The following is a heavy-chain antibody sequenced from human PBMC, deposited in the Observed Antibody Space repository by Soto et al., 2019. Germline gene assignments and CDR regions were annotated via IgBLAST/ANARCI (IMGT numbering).Heavy chain of an antibody. D-gene: IGHD3-3*01. CDR3: AKGSGWYYDFWSGYYVLGMDV. V-gene: IGHV3-30*18. J-gene: IGHJ6*02. CDR1: GFTFSSYG. CDR2: ISYDGSNK. Sequence: GGSLRLSCAASGFTFSSYGMHWVRQAPGKGLEWVAVISYDGSNKYYADSVKGRFTISRDNSKNTLYLQMNRLRAEDTAVYYCAKGSGWYYDFWSGYYVLGMDVCGQGTTVTVSS.